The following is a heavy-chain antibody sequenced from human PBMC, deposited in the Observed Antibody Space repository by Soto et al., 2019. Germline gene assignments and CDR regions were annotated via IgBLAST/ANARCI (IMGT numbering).Heavy chain of an antibody. J-gene: IGHJ6*02. V-gene: IGHV3-13*01. Sequence: EVQLVESGGGLAQPGGSLRLSCAASGFTFSSYDMHWVRQATGKGLEWVSAIGTAGDTYYPGSVKGRFTISRENAKNSLYRQLNSLRAGDTAVYYCSRYDYYYGMDVWGQGTTVTVSS. CDR2: IGTAGDT. CDR3: SRYDYYYGMDV. CDR1: GFTFSSYD.